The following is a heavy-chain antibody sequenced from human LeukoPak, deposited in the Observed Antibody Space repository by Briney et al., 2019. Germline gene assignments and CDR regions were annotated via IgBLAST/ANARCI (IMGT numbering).Heavy chain of an antibody. CDR2: ISSSGGNT. V-gene: IGHV3-23*01. D-gene: IGHD4-17*01. J-gene: IGHJ3*02. Sequence: GSLRLSCAASGFTFSSYEMNWVRQAPGKGLEWVSTISSSGGNTYYADSVKGRFTISRDNSKNTLYLQMNSLRAEDTAVYYCAKHPTHMTTVTTSAFDIWGQGTMVTVSS. CDR3: AKHPTHMTTVTTSAFDI. CDR1: GFTFSSYE.